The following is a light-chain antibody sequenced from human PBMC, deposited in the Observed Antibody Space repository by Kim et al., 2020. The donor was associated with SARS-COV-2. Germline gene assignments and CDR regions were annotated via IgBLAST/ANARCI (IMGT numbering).Light chain of an antibody. CDR3: AQSYNLPRT. J-gene: IGKJ1*01. CDR2: VAS. Sequence: AIQMTQSPSSLSASVGDRVTITCRASQGIRNDLGWYQQKPGKAPKLLIYVASSLQSGVPSRFSGSGAGTDFTLTISSLQPEDFATYYCAQSYNLPRTFGQGTKVDIK. V-gene: IGKV1-6*01. CDR1: QGIRND.